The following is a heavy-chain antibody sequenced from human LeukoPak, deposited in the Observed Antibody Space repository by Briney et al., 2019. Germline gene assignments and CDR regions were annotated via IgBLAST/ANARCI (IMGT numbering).Heavy chain of an antibody. CDR3: ARVYYSSSYDYWYFDL. CDR1: GGSIRSYY. J-gene: IGHJ2*01. D-gene: IGHD6-13*01. Sequence: PSETLSLTCTVSGGSIRSYYWSWIRQPPGKGLEWIGYIYYSGSTNYNPSLKSRVTISVDTSKNQFSLKLTSVTAADTAVYYCARVYYSSSYDYWYFDLWGRGTLVTVSS. V-gene: IGHV4-59*01. CDR2: IYYSGST.